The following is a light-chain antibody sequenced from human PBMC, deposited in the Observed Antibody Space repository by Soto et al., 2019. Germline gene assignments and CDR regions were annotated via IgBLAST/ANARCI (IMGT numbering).Light chain of an antibody. CDR3: TSYASSRTLV. Sequence: QSALTQPASVSGSPGQSITISCTGTSSDVGGYNFVSWYQHHPGKAPKLMIYEVSKRPSGVSDRFSGSKSGTTASLTISGVQAEDEADYYCTSYASSRTLVFGSGTKLTVL. V-gene: IGLV2-14*01. CDR2: EVS. J-gene: IGLJ1*01. CDR1: SSDVGGYNF.